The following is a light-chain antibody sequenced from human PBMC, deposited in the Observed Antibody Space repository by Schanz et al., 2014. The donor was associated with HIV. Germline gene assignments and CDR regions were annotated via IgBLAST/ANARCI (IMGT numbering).Light chain of an antibody. CDR2: QAS. Sequence: DIQMTQSPSTLSASVGDRVTITCRASHSISSWLAWYQQKPGKAPKLLIYQASSLETGVPSRFSGSGFWTEFTFSISSLQPDDFATYYCQQYSDYVFTFGPGTKVEIK. V-gene: IGKV1-5*03. CDR3: QQYSDYVFT. J-gene: IGKJ3*01. CDR1: HSISSW.